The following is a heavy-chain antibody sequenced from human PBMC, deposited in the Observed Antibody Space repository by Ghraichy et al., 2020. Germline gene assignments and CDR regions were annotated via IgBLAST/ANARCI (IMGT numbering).Heavy chain of an antibody. V-gene: IGHV1-3*01. Sequence: ASVKVSCKASGYTFTSYAMHWVRQAPGQRLEWMGWINAGNGNTKYSQKFQGRVTITRDTSASTAYMELSSLRSEDTAVYYCARESGYSGSYGEGGYFDYWGQGTLVTVSS. J-gene: IGHJ4*02. CDR2: INAGNGNT. CDR3: ARESGYSGSYGEGGYFDY. D-gene: IGHD1-26*01. CDR1: GYTFTSYA.